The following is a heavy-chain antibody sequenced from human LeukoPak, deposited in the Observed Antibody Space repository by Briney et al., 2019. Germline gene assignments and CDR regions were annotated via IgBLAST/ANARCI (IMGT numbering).Heavy chain of an antibody. CDR1: GFTFSSYS. CDR3: AKDLNYYDSSGPFDY. D-gene: IGHD3-22*01. Sequence: GGSLRLSCGASGFTFSSYSMNWVRQAPGKGLEGVSSISSSSSYIYYADSVKGRFTISRDNAKNSLYLQMNSLRAEDTAVYYCAKDLNYYDSSGPFDYWGQGTLVTVSS. J-gene: IGHJ4*02. V-gene: IGHV3-21*01. CDR2: ISSSSSYI.